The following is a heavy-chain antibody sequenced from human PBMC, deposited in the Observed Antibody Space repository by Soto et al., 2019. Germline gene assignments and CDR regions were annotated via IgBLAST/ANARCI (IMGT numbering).Heavy chain of an antibody. V-gene: IGHV3-21*01. J-gene: IGHJ5*02. CDR1: GFTFSSYS. CDR2: ISSSSSYI. Sequence: EVQLVESGGGLVKPGGSLRLSCGASGFTFSSYSMNWVRQAPGKGLEWVSSISSSSSYIYYADSVKGRFTISRDSAKNSLYLQMNSLRAEDTAVYYCARSPAPYWVDPWGQGTLVTVSS. CDR3: ARSPAPYWVDP.